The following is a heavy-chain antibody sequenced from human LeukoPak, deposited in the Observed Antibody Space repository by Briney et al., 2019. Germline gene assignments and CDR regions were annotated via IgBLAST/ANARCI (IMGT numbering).Heavy chain of an antibody. CDR3: ARDTYIWLGETPGY. V-gene: IGHV4-38-2*02. Sequence: SETLSLTCTVSGYSISSGYYWGWIRQPPGKGLEWIGSIYHSGSTYYNPSLKSRVTISVDTSKNQFSLKLSSVTAADTAVYYCARDTYIWLGETPGYWGQGTLVTVSS. CDR2: IYHSGST. J-gene: IGHJ4*02. CDR1: GYSISSGYY. D-gene: IGHD3-10*01.